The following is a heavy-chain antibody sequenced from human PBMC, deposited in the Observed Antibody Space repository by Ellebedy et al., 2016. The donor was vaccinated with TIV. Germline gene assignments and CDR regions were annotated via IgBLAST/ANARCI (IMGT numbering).Heavy chain of an antibody. CDR1: GYIFTGYY. Sequence: ASVKVSCKASGYIFTGYYMHWVRQAPGQGLAWMGWINPNSGGTNYAQKFQGRVTMTSDTSIITAYMELTTLRSDDTAVYYCARGEGIMITFGGVPLDYWGQGTLVTVSS. D-gene: IGHD3-16*01. J-gene: IGHJ4*02. V-gene: IGHV1-2*02. CDR3: ARGEGIMITFGGVPLDY. CDR2: INPNSGGT.